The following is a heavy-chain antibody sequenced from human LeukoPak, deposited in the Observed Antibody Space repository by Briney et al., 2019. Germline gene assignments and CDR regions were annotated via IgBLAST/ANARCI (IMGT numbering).Heavy chain of an antibody. CDR2: ISSSSSTI. Sequence: PGGSLRLSCAASGFTFSSYSMNWVRQAPGKGLEWVSYISSSSSTIYYADSVKGRFTISRDNAKNSLYLQMNSLRAEDTAVYYCARVANWYYGSGSSLFDYWGQGTLVTVSS. CDR3: ARVANWYYGSGSSLFDY. J-gene: IGHJ4*02. CDR1: GFTFSSYS. D-gene: IGHD3-10*01. V-gene: IGHV3-48*04.